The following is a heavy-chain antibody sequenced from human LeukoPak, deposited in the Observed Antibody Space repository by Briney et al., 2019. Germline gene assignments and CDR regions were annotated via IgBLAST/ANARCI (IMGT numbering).Heavy chain of an antibody. CDR2: IIPILGIA. Sequence: ASVKVSCKASGYTFTSYGISWVRQAPGQGLEWMGRIIPILGIANYAQKFQGRVTITADKSTSTAYMELSSLRSEDTAVYYCAYCTNGVCYRGGVYGMDVWGQGTTVTVSS. D-gene: IGHD2-8*01. V-gene: IGHV1-69*04. CDR3: AYCTNGVCYRGGVYGMDV. J-gene: IGHJ6*02. CDR1: GYTFTSYG.